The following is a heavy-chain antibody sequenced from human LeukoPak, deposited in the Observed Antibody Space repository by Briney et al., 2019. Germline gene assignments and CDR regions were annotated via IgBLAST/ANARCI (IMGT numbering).Heavy chain of an antibody. CDR1: GFTFSSYA. CDR2: ISATGGNT. J-gene: IGHJ4*02. D-gene: IGHD3-3*01. V-gene: IGHV3-23*01. Sequence: GGSLRLSCAASGFTFSSYAMSWVRQAPGMGLEWVSAISATGGNTYYADSVKGRFTISRDNSKNTLYLQMNSLRADDTAVYYCAKDVPSDRFLEWLLPAFYYFDYWGQGTLVTVSS. CDR3: AKDVPSDRFLEWLLPAFYYFDY.